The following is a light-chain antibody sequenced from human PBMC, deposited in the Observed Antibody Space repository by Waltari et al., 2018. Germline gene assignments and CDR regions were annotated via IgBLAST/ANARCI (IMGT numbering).Light chain of an antibody. CDR3: QQIYSGPDT. Sequence: DIQMTQSPSSLSASVGDRVTITCRASQNINHYVNWYQQKPGKAPKLLIHLSDLQRGVPARFSGGGSGTDFSLTISSLQPEDFATYYCQQIYSGPDTFGQGTKLEI. J-gene: IGKJ2*01. V-gene: IGKV1-39*01. CDR2: LS. CDR1: QNINHY.